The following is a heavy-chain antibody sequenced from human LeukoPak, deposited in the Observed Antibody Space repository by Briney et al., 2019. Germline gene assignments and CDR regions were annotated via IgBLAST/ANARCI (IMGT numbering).Heavy chain of an antibody. CDR1: GFTFASYG. CDR2: ITPNGGRT. CDR3: AIMHGYYDGTGYWVQ. D-gene: IGHD3-22*01. Sequence: QSGGSLRLSCAASGFTFASYGMSWVRQAPGKVLEWVSFITPNGGRTSYAGSVADRFTIYRDNPRNTLYMQMNSLRDEDTAVYYCAIMHGYYDGTGYWVQWGQGTLVTVSS. V-gene: IGHV3-23*01. J-gene: IGHJ1*01.